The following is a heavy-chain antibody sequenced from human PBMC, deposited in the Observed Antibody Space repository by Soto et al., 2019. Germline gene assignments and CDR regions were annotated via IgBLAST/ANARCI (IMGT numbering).Heavy chain of an antibody. CDR3: ARRESSPASLDY. CDR1: GGSITSGSYF. J-gene: IGHJ4*02. Sequence: SETLSLTCTVSGGSITSGSYFWDWIRQPPGRGLEWIGTIHNSGTTYYNPSPKSRVTISVDTSNNQFSLRLSSVAAADTAVFYCARRESSPASLDYWGQGILVTVSS. CDR2: IHNSGTT. D-gene: IGHD2-2*01. V-gene: IGHV4-39*01.